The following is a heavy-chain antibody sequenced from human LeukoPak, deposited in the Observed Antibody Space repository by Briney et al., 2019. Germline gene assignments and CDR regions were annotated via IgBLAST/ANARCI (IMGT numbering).Heavy chain of an antibody. D-gene: IGHD5-12*01. V-gene: IGHV3-23*01. CDR3: AKTSRRKSGYDSPFDY. CDR1: GFTFSTYA. CDR2: VRGSGTDT. J-gene: IGHJ4*02. Sequence: PGGSLRLSCAASGFTFSTYAMSWVRQAPGKGLEWVSDVRGSGTDTYYADSVKGRFTISRDNSKNTLYLQMNSLRAEDTAIYYCAKTSRRKSGYDSPFDYWGQGTLVTVCS.